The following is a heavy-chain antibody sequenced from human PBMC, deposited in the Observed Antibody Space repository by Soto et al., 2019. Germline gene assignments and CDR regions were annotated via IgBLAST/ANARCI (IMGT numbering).Heavy chain of an antibody. D-gene: IGHD3-10*01. J-gene: IGHJ4*02. CDR2: LYSRGNT. V-gene: IGHV4-31*03. Sequence: QVQLQESGPGLVKPSQTLSLTCTVSGGSINSGLYYWTWIRQHPGKGLEWIGYLYSRGNTFYTPSSKRRVDFAVGESKNQFSLRGNSVTAAATDVYYCARARPGSYFELEYWGQGPLVTVSS. CDR3: ARARPGSYFELEY. CDR1: GGSINSGLYY.